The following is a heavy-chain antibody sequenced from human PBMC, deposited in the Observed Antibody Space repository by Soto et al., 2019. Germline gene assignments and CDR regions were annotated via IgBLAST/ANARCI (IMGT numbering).Heavy chain of an antibody. CDR3: AHTEGGRLRTYYDILTGYYPSYYMDV. Sequence: SGPTLVKPTQTLTLTCTFSGFSLSTSGVGVGWIRQPPGKALEWLALIYWDDDKRYSPSLKSRLTITKDTSKNQVVLTMTNMDPVDTAKYYCAHTEGGRLRTYYDILTGYYPSYYMDVWGKGTTVTVSS. CDR2: IYWDDDK. D-gene: IGHD3-9*01. CDR1: GFSLSTSGVG. J-gene: IGHJ6*03. V-gene: IGHV2-5*02.